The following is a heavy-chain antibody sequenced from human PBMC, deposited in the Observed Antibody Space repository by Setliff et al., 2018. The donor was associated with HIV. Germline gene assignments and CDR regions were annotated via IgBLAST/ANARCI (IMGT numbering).Heavy chain of an antibody. D-gene: IGHD3-22*01. V-gene: IGHV4-59*08. Sequence: KPSETLSLTCSVSGASIRGHYWSWIRQSPGKGLEWIGNIYYSGNTNYNPSFKSRVTISVDTSKNQSSLRVNSVTAAETAVYYCARSLVPSGYYYGRHAFDIWGQGTKVTVSS. CDR1: GASIRGHY. CDR3: ARSLVPSGYYYGRHAFDI. CDR2: IYYSGNT. J-gene: IGHJ3*02.